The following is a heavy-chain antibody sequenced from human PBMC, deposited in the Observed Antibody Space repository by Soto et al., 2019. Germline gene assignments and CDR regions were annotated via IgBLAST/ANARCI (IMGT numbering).Heavy chain of an antibody. Sequence: SETLSLTCTVSGGSINSDAYYWSLIRQPPGKGLEWIGHIYYSGRTYYAPSLESRLTISLDMSKNQFSLRLSSVNASDTAVYYCARDRSNSPDYFDYWGQGTLVTVSS. CDR1: GGSINSDAYY. CDR3: ARDRSNSPDYFDY. D-gene: IGHD6-6*01. CDR2: IYYSGRT. V-gene: IGHV4-30-4*01. J-gene: IGHJ4*02.